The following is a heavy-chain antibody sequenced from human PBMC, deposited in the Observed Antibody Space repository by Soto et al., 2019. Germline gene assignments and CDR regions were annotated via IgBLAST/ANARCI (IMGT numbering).Heavy chain of an antibody. CDR1: GFTFSSYW. D-gene: IGHD3-10*01. V-gene: IGHV3-7*01. CDR2: IKQDGSEK. J-gene: IGHJ4*02. Sequence: GGSLRLSCAASGFTFSSYWMSWVRQAPGKGLEWVANIKQDGSEKYYVDSVKGRFTISRDNAKNSLYLQMNSLRAEDTAVYYCARGYYYGSGSSGFDYWGQGTLVTVSS. CDR3: ARGYYYGSGSSGFDY.